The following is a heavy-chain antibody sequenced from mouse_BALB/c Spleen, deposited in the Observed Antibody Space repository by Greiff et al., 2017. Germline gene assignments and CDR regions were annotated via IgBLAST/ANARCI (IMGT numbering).Heavy chain of an antibody. CDR3: ARDLGRGFAY. Sequence: DVMLVESGGGLVQPGGSLKLSCAASGFTFSSYGMSWVRQTPDKRLELVATINSNGGSTYYPDSVKGRFTISRDNAKNTLYLQMSSLKSEDTAMYYCARDLGRGFAYWGQGTLVTVSA. CDR2: INSNGGST. V-gene: IGHV5-6-3*01. CDR1: GFTFSSYG. J-gene: IGHJ3*01. D-gene: IGHD4-1*01.